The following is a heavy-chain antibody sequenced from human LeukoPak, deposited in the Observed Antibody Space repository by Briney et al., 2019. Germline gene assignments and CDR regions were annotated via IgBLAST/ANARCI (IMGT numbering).Heavy chain of an antibody. J-gene: IGHJ4*02. V-gene: IGHV3-23*01. CDR2: ISGSGADT. CDR1: GFTFSSFA. D-gene: IGHD4-17*01. CDR3: AKDQKWTDYGEFHF. Sequence: GGSLRLSCAASGFTFSSFAMSWVRQAPEKGLEWVSAISGSGADTYYTDSVRGRFTISRGNSKNTLFLQMNSLRAEDTAIYYCAKDQKWTDYGEFHFWGPGTLVTVSS.